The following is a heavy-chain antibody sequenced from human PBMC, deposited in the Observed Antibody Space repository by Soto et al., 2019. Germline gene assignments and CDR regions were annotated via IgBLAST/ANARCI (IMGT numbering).Heavy chain of an antibody. V-gene: IGHV1-24*01. CDR3: ARDSLSIAVAEDAFDI. D-gene: IGHD6-19*01. CDR2: FDPEDGET. J-gene: IGHJ3*02. CDR1: GYTLTELS. Sequence: GVSVKVSCKVSGYTLTELSMHWVRQAPGKGLEWMGGFDPEDGETIYAQKFQGRVTMTADESTSTAYMELSSLRSEDTAVYYCARDSLSIAVAEDAFDIWGQGTMVT.